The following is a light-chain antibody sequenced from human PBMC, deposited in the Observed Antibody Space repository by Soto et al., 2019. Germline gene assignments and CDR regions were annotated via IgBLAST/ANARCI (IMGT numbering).Light chain of an antibody. CDR2: DVS. CDR1: QNIPDTY. J-gene: IGKJ1*01. Sequence: EIALTQSPGTLSLSPGDRATLSCRASQNIPDTYLAWYQQKPGQAPSLRIYDVSTRAPGIPDRFSGSGSGTDFALTISRVEPEDFAMYFCQQYGRSPGTFGQGTKVDIK. V-gene: IGKV3-20*01. CDR3: QQYGRSPGT.